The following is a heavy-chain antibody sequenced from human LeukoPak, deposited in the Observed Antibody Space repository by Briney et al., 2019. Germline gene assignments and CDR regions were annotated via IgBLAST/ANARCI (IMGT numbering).Heavy chain of an antibody. Sequence: GRSLRLSCAASGFTFSSYAMHWVRQAPGKGLEWVAVISYDGSNKYYADSVKGRFTISRDNSKNTLYLQMNSLRAEDTAVYYCARPTTGSSWSNPDYYYGMDVWGKGTTVTVSS. CDR2: ISYDGSNK. D-gene: IGHD6-13*01. J-gene: IGHJ6*04. CDR3: ARPTTGSSWSNPDYYYGMDV. V-gene: IGHV3-30*04. CDR1: GFTFSSYA.